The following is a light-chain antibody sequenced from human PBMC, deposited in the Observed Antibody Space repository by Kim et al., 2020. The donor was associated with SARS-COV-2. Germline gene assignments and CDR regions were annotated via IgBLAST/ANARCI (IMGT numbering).Light chain of an antibody. Sequence: QSALTQPRSVSGSPGQSVTISCTGTSGDVGRYNYVSWYQQQLPGKAPKLLIHGVTERPSGVPDRFSCSKSGNTASLTISGLQAEDEADYYCCSAAGGHTYVFGPGTKVTVL. CDR1: SGDVGRYNY. V-gene: IGLV2-11*01. CDR2: GVT. J-gene: IGLJ1*01. CDR3: CSAAGGHTYV.